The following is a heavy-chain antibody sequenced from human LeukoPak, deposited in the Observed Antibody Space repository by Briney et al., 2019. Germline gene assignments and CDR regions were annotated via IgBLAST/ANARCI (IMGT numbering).Heavy chain of an antibody. Sequence: GGSLRLSCAASGFTFSAFWMHWVRQAPGKGLVWVSRINSDDSRTTYADSVKGRFSISRDNAKNTLYLQMNSLRVEDTAVYYCARGRPHGNDYWGQGTLVTVSS. D-gene: IGHD4-23*01. CDR2: INSDDSRT. CDR3: ARGRPHGNDY. CDR1: GFTFSAFW. V-gene: IGHV3-74*01. J-gene: IGHJ4*02.